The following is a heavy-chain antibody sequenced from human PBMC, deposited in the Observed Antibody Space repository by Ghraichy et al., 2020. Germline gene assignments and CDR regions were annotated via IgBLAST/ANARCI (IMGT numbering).Heavy chain of an antibody. CDR3: ARSPYYYFDY. CDR1: GFTFSSYW. J-gene: IGHJ4*02. CDR2: INSDGSST. Sequence: GESLNITCAASGFTFSSYWMHWVRQAPGKGLVWVSRINSDGSSTSYADSVKGRFTISRDNAKNTLYLQMNSLRAEDTAVYYCARSPYYYFDYWGQGTLVTVSS. V-gene: IGHV3-74*01. D-gene: IGHD3-10*01.